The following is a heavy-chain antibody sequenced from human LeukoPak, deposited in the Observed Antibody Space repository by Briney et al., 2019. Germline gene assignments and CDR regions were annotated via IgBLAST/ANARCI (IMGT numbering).Heavy chain of an antibody. CDR2: IYYSGST. CDR3: ARDRARSGAFDI. J-gene: IGHJ3*02. CDR1: GGSISSGGYY. Sequence: SETLSLTCTVPGGSISSGGYYWSWIRQHPGKGLEWIGYIYYSGSTYYNPSLKSRVTISVDTSKNQFSLKLSSVTAADTAVYYCARDRARSGAFDIWGQGTMVTVSS. V-gene: IGHV4-31*03.